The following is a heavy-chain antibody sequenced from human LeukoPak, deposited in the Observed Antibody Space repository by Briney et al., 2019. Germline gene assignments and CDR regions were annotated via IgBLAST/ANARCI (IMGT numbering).Heavy chain of an antibody. CDR2: LYYSGSP. CDR1: GFTFSSYS. J-gene: IGHJ4*02. V-gene: IGHV4-39*02. Sequence: GSLRLSCAASGFTFSSYSMNWIRQPPGKGLEWIGSLYYSGSPYYNPSLKSRVTISVDTSKNHFSLKLNSVTAADTAVYYCARRLKTAVAEYYFDYWGQGTLVTVSS. D-gene: IGHD6-19*01. CDR3: ARRLKTAVAEYYFDY.